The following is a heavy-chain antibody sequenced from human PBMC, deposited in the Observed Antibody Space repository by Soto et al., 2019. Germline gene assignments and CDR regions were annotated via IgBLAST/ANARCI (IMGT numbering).Heavy chain of an antibody. Sequence: QVQLQESGPGLVKPSQTLSLTCTVSGGSISSGGYYWSWLRQHPGKGLEWIGYIHHSGSAYYNPSLRSRVTISVDTSKNQLSLNLNSVTAADTAVYYCARDAVLSGSTWEYYYMDVWGKGTTVTVSS. J-gene: IGHJ6*03. CDR3: ARDAVLSGSTWEYYYMDV. CDR2: IHHSGSA. CDR1: GGSISSGGYY. D-gene: IGHD1-26*01. V-gene: IGHV4-31*02.